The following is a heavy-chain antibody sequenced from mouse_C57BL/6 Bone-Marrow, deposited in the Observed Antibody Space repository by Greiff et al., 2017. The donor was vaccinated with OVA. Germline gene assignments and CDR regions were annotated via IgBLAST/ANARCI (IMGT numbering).Heavy chain of an antibody. CDR2: IYPRSGNT. V-gene: IGHV1-81*01. Sequence: VHLVESGAELARPGASVKLSCKASGYTFTSYGISWVKQRTGQGLEWIGEIYPRSGNTYYNEKFKGKATLTADKSSSTAYMELRSLTSEDSAVYFCANYYGSSHWYFDVWGTGTTVTVSS. CDR1: GYTFTSYG. D-gene: IGHD1-1*01. J-gene: IGHJ1*03. CDR3: ANYYGSSHWYFDV.